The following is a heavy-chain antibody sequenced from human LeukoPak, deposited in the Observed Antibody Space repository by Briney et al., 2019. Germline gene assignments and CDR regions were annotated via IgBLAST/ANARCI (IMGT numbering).Heavy chain of an antibody. Sequence: ASVKVSCKASGYTFTSYYMHWVRQAPGKGLEWMGGFDPEDGETIYAQKFQARVTMTEDTSTDTAYMELSSLRSEDTAVYYCATVVQLWSPLDYWGQGTLVTVSS. V-gene: IGHV1-24*01. CDR3: ATVVQLWSPLDY. CDR1: GYTFTSYY. CDR2: FDPEDGET. J-gene: IGHJ4*02. D-gene: IGHD5-18*01.